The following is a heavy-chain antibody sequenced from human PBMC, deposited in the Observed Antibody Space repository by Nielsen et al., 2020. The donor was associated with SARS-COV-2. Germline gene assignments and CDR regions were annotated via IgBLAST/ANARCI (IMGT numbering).Heavy chain of an antibody. J-gene: IGHJ4*02. Sequence: ASMKVSCKASGYTFTSYYMHWVRQAPGQGLEWMGIINPSRGSATYVQKFQGRVTMTRDTSTSTVYMELSSLKSEDTAVYYCARDRRVTGTSYFDYWGQGTLVTVSS. V-gene: IGHV1-46*01. CDR1: GYTFTSYY. D-gene: IGHD1-7*01. CDR3: ARDRRVTGTSYFDY. CDR2: INPSRGSA.